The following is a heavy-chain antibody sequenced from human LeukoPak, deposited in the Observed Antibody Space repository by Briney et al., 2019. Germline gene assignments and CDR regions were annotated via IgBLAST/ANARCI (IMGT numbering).Heavy chain of an antibody. V-gene: IGHV4-31*03. CDR2: IYYSGST. D-gene: IGHD1-20*01. Sequence: PSETLSLTCTVSGGSISSGGYYWSWIRQHPGEGLEWIGYIYYSGSTYYNPSLKSRVTISVDTSKNQFSLKLSSVTAADTAVYYCARDRDSSGRRYFDYWGQGTLVTVSS. J-gene: IGHJ4*02. CDR3: ARDRDSSGRRYFDY. CDR1: GGSISSGGYY.